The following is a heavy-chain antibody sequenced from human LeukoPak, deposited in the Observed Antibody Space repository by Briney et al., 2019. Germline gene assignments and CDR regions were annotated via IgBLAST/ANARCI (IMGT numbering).Heavy chain of an antibody. CDR2: INQDGRQI. J-gene: IGHJ4*02. CDR3: ARSLWPEDY. V-gene: IGHV3-7*01. CDR1: GFTLSSYW. D-gene: IGHD3-16*01. Sequence: GGSLRLSCAASGFTLSSYWMSWVRQAPGKGLESVANINQDGRQIYYVDSVKGRFTISRDNAKNSLYLQMNSLRVEDTAVYYCARSLWPEDYWGQGTLVTVSS.